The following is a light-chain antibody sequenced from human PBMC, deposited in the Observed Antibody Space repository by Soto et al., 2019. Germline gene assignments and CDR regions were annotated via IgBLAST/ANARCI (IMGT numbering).Light chain of an antibody. J-gene: IGKJ3*01. CDR3: QQYGRSLFT. CDR1: QSVSSSY. Sequence: EIVLTQSPGTLSLSPGEGATLSCRASQSVSSSYLAWYQQKPGQAPRLLIYGASNRATGIPDRFSGSGSGTDFTLTISRLEPEDFALYYCQQYGRSLFTFGPGTKVEIK. CDR2: GAS. V-gene: IGKV3-20*01.